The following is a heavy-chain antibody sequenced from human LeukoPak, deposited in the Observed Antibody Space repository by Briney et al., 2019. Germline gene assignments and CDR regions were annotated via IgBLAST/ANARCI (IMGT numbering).Heavy chain of an antibody. CDR1: GFTFSSYG. CDR3: ARDLGYSGYDKGGSGF. D-gene: IGHD5-12*01. J-gene: IGHJ4*02. Sequence: PGGSLRLSCAASGFTFSSYGMHWVRQAPGKGLEWVAVIWYDGSNKYYADSVKGRFTISRDNSKNTLYLQMNSLRAEDTAVYYCARDLGYSGYDKGGSGFWGQGTLVTVSS. V-gene: IGHV3-33*01. CDR2: IWYDGSNK.